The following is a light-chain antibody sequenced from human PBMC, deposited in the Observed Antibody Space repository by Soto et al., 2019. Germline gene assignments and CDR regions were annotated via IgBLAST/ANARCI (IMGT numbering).Light chain of an antibody. Sequence: DIQMTQSPSTLSASVGDRVTITCRASQSFSGTLAWYQQKPGKAPKLLIFDASSLERGVPSRFSGSGSGTEFTLTISRLQPDDFATYYCQQYDTYSRTFGQGTKVEIK. CDR1: QSFSGT. J-gene: IGKJ1*01. CDR2: DAS. V-gene: IGKV1-5*01. CDR3: QQYDTYSRT.